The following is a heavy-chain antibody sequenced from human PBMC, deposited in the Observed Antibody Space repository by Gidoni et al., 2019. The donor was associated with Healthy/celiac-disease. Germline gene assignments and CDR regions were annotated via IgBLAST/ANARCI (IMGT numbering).Heavy chain of an antibody. CDR2: IYYSGST. Sequence: QVQLQESGPGLVKPSQTLSLTCPVSGGSISSGDYYWSWIRQPPGKGLEWIGYIYYSGSTYYNPSLKSRVTISVDTSKNQFSLKLSSVTAADTAVYYCARGGYCSGGSCYSAPFFDYWGQGTLVTVSS. V-gene: IGHV4-30-4*01. D-gene: IGHD2-15*01. CDR1: GGSISSGDYY. CDR3: ARGGYCSGGSCYSAPFFDY. J-gene: IGHJ4*02.